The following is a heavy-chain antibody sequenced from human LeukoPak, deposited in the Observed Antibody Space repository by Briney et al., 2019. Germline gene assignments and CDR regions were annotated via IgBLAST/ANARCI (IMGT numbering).Heavy chain of an antibody. CDR2: INHSGST. CDR1: GGSFSGYY. J-gene: IGHJ6*04. Sequence: SETLSLTCAVYGGSFSGYYWSWIRQPPGKGLEWIGEINHSGSTNYNPSLKSRVPISVDTSKNQFSLKLSSVTAADTAVYYCARGSPIVVVPAAKHYYYYGMDVWGKGTTVTVSS. V-gene: IGHV4-34*01. D-gene: IGHD2-2*01. CDR3: ARGSPIVVVPAAKHYYYYGMDV.